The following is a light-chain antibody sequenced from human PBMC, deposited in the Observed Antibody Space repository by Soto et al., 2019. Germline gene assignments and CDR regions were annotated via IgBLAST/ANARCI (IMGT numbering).Light chain of an antibody. V-gene: IGLV1-40*01. CDR2: GNS. Sequence: QSVLTQPPSVSGAPGQRVTISCTGSSSNIGAGYDVHWYQQLPGTAPKLLIYGNSNRPSGVPDRFSGSKSGTSASLAITGLKAEDEADYSCQSYDRSLSGYVVFGGGTKLTVL. J-gene: IGLJ2*01. CDR1: SSNIGAGYD. CDR3: QSYDRSLSGYVV.